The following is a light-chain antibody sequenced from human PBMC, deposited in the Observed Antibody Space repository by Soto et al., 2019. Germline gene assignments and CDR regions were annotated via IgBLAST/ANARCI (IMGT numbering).Light chain of an antibody. Sequence: EIVLTQSPATLSLSPGERATLSCRASQSVSSYLAWYQQKPGQAPRLLIYDASNSATGIPARFSGSGSGTDFTLTISSLDPEDFAVYYCQQRSNSPTFGQGTRLEIK. CDR1: QSVSSY. V-gene: IGKV3-11*01. J-gene: IGKJ5*01. CDR3: QQRSNSPT. CDR2: DAS.